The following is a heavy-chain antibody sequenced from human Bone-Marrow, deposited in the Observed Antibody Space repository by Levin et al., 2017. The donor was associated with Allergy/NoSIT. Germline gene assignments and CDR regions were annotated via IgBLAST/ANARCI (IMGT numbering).Heavy chain of an antibody. D-gene: IGHD3-22*01. Sequence: PGGSLRLSCAASGFTFSSYGMHWVRQAPGKGLEWVAVIWYDGSNKYYADSVKGRFTISRDNSKNTLYLQMNSLRAEDTAVYYCARDFGYYDSSGPFDYWGQGTQVTVSS. CDR3: ARDFGYYDSSGPFDY. CDR1: GFTFSSYG. CDR2: IWYDGSNK. V-gene: IGHV3-33*01. J-gene: IGHJ4*02.